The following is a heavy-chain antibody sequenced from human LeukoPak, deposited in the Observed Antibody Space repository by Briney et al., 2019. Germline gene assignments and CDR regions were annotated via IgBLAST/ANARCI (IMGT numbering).Heavy chain of an antibody. J-gene: IGHJ4*02. CDR1: GFTFSSYG. V-gene: IGHV3-33*06. D-gene: IGHD6-19*01. CDR3: AKGTGIAVAGPDY. CDR2: IWYDGSNK. Sequence: GGSLRLSCAASGFTFSSYGMHWVRQAPGKGLEWVAVIWYDGSNKYYADSVKGRFTISRDNSKNTLYLQMSSLRAEDTAVYYCAKGTGIAVAGPDYWGQGTLVTVSS.